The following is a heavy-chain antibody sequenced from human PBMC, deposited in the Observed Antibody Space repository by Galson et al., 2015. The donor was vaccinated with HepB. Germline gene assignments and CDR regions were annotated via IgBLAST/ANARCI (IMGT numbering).Heavy chain of an antibody. J-gene: IGHJ4*02. CDR3: ARDLNSEGFDC. CDR2: INPYNGYR. Sequence: SVKVSCKASGYTFTTYGISWVRQAPGQGLEWMAWINPYNGYRNYAQKFRGRVTMTTDTSTSTAYMELGSLRSDDTAVYYCARDLNSEGFDCWGQGSLVTVSS. D-gene: IGHD4-23*01. CDR1: GYTFTTYG. V-gene: IGHV1-18*01.